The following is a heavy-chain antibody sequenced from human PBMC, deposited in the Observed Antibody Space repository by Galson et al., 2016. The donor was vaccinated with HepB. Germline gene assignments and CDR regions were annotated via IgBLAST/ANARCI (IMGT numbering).Heavy chain of an antibody. CDR3: AKVVSSGWYGDRQYYFDS. D-gene: IGHD6-19*01. J-gene: IGHJ4*02. CDR1: GFAFSSYA. CDR2: ISGSGGTT. Sequence: SLRLSCAASGFAFSSYAMSWVRQAPGKGLEWVSDISGSGGTTYHAGSVKGRFTISRDNSKNTLYLQMTSLRAEDTAVYYCAKVVSSGWYGDRQYYFDSWGQGTLVTVSS. V-gene: IGHV3-23*01.